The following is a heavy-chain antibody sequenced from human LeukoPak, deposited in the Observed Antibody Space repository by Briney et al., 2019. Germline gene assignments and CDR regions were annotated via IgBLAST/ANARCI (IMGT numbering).Heavy chain of an antibody. CDR1: GYTFTDYY. CDR2: INPIIGGT. J-gene: IGHJ4*02. CDR3: ARDRTLIRGAATYYFDY. V-gene: IGHV1-2*02. D-gene: IGHD3-10*01. Sequence: ASVKVSCKASGYTFTDYYMHWVRQAPGQGLEWMGWINPIIGGTNSAQKFQGRVTMTRDTSISTAYMELSSLRSDDTAVYYCARDRTLIRGAATYYFDYWGQGTLVTVSS.